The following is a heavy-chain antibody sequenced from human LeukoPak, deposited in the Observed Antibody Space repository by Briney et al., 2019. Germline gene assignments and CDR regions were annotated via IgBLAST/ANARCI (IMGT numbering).Heavy chain of an antibody. CDR3: ARKRHTMPLNVDY. CDR1: GGSISSGSYY. CDR2: IYTSGST. V-gene: IGHV4-61*02. J-gene: IGHJ4*02. D-gene: IGHD2-2*01. Sequence: SETLSLTCTVSGGSISSGSYYWSWIRQPAGKGLEWIGRIYTSGSTNYNPSLKSRVTISVDTSKNQFSLKLSSVTAADTAVYYCARKRHTMPLNVDYWGQGTLVTVSS.